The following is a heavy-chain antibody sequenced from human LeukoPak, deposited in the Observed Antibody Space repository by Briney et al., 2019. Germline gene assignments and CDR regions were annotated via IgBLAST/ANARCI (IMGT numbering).Heavy chain of an antibody. J-gene: IGHJ6*03. V-gene: IGHV3-23*01. CDR2: LTGSGGNT. Sequence: PGGSLRLSCAASGFTFSSYAMSSVRQAPGKGLEWVSGLTGSGGNTYYADSVKGRFTISRDNSKNTLSLQMNSLRAEDAAVYYCVKFRGIQHYNYHMDVWGKGTTVTVSS. CDR1: GFTFSSYA. D-gene: IGHD3-10*01. CDR3: VKFRGIQHYNYHMDV.